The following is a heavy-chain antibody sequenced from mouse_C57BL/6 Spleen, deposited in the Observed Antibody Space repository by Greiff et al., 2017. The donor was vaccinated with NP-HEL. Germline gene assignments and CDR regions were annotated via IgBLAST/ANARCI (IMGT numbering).Heavy chain of an antibody. V-gene: IGHV5-16*01. J-gene: IGHJ4*01. CDR2: INYDGSST. CDR1: GFTFSDYY. CDR3: ARDLPHYYAMDY. D-gene: IGHD6-1*01. Sequence: EVHLVESEGGLVQPGSSMKLSCTASGFTFSDYYMAWFRQVPEKGLEWVANINYDGSSTYYLDSLKSRFIISRDNAQNILYLQMSSLKSEDTATDYCARDLPHYYAMDYWGQGTSVTVSS.